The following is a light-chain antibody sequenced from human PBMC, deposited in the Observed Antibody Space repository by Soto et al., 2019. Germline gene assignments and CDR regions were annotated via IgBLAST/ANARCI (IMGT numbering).Light chain of an antibody. J-gene: IGLJ2*01. V-gene: IGLV6-57*04. CDR1: SGSIANNY. CDR2: ENN. CDR3: QSYDSDFVV. Sequence: NFMLTQPHSVSESPGQTLSISCTRSSGSIANNYVQWYQQRPGSAPPTVIYENNQRLSGVPDRFSGSTDGTSTSASLTISGLQTEDEADYYCQSYDSDFVVFGGGTKLTVL.